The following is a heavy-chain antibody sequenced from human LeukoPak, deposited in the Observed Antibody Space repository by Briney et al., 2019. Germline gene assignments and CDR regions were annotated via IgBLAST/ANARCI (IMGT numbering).Heavy chain of an antibody. CDR1: GFTFSTYA. CDR2: IWYDGSNK. J-gene: IGHJ3*02. Sequence: GGSLRLSCAASGFTFSTYAMSWVRQAPGKGLEWVAVIWYDGSNKYYADSVKGRFTISRDNSKNTLYLQMNSLRAEDTAVYYCASSPAYYDFWSGYYTPGGAFDIWGQGTMVTVSS. D-gene: IGHD3-3*01. CDR3: ASSPAYYDFWSGYYTPGGAFDI. V-gene: IGHV3-33*08.